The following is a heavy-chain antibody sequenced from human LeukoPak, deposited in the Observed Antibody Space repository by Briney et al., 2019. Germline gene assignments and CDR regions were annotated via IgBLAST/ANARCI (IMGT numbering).Heavy chain of an antibody. Sequence: ASVNVSCKASVYTFNNYGISWVRQAPGQGLEWMGWISAYNGNTKYAQKFQGRVTITRNTSISTAYMELSSLRSEDTAVYYCARGNYYHFAFDIWGQGTMVTVSS. CDR2: ISAYNGNT. J-gene: IGHJ3*02. CDR3: ARGNYYHFAFDI. D-gene: IGHD3-22*01. CDR1: VYTFNNYG. V-gene: IGHV1-18*01.